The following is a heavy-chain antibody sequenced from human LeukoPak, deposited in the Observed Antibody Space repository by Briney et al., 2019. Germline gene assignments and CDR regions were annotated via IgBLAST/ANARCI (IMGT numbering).Heavy chain of an antibody. CDR2: ISSSSSYI. Sequence: GGSLRLSCAASGFTFSSYSMTWVRQAPGKGLEWVSSISSSSSYIYYADSVKGRFTISRDNAKNSLYLQMNSRRAEDTAVYYCAKDPSPITMVRGVIMGLAYWGQGTLVTVSS. D-gene: IGHD3-10*01. CDR1: GFTFSSYS. J-gene: IGHJ4*02. V-gene: IGHV3-21*01. CDR3: AKDPSPITMVRGVIMGLAY.